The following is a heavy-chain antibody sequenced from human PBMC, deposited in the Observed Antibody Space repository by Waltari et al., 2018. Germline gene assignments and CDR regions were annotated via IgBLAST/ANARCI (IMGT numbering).Heavy chain of an antibody. J-gene: IGHJ4*02. CDR3: TRSSSGWYRSYFDY. Sequence: EVQLLESGGGLVQPGGSLRLSCAASGFTFSSYAMSWVRQAPGKGVEWVSAISGSGGSTYYADSVKGRFTISRDNSKNTLYLQMNSLRAEDTAVYYCTRSSSGWYRSYFDYWGQGTLVTVSS. V-gene: IGHV3-23*01. D-gene: IGHD6-19*01. CDR2: ISGSGGST. CDR1: GFTFSSYA.